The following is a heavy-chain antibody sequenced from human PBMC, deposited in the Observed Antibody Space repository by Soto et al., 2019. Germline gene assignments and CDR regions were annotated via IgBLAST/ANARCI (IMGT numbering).Heavy chain of an antibody. CDR3: AKGGYSGYDYGQQWPTPFFDY. Sequence: GGSLRLSCAASGFTFSSYAMIWVRQAPGKGLEWVSAISGSGGSTYYADSVKGRFTISRDNSKNTLYLQMNSLRAEDTAVYYCAKGGYSGYDYGQQWPTPFFDYWGQGTLVTVSS. D-gene: IGHD5-12*01. CDR1: GFTFSSYA. J-gene: IGHJ4*02. CDR2: ISGSGGST. V-gene: IGHV3-23*01.